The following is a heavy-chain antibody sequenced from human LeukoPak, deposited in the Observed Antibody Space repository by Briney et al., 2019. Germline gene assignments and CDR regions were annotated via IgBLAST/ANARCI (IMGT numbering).Heavy chain of an antibody. CDR3: AREGDGYNLDY. D-gene: IGHD5-24*01. CDR2: ISYDGSNK. CDR1: GFTFSSYA. V-gene: IGHV3-30*01. Sequence: RGSLRLSCAASGFTFSSYAMHWVRQAPGKGLEWVAVISYDGSNKYYADSVKGRFTISRDNSKNTLYLQMNSLRAEDTAVYYCAREGDGYNLDYWGQGTLVTVSS. J-gene: IGHJ4*02.